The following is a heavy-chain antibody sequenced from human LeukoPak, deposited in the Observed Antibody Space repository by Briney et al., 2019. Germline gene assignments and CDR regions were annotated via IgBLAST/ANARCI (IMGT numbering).Heavy chain of an antibody. CDR2: INSDGSST. CDR1: GFTFSSYW. J-gene: IGHJ6*02. CDR3: ARDGASITMVRGVNGMDV. V-gene: IGHV3-74*01. D-gene: IGHD3-10*01. Sequence: PGGSLRLSCAASGFTFSSYWMHWVRQAPGKGLVWVSRINSDGSSTSYADSVKGRFTISRDNAKNTLYLQMNSLRAEDTAVYYCARDGASITMVRGVNGMDVWGQGTTVTVSS.